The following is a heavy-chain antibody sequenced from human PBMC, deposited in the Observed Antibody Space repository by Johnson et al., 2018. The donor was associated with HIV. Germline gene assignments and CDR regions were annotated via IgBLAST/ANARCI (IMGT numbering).Heavy chain of an antibody. D-gene: IGHD2-8*01. J-gene: IGHJ3*02. CDR2: TSSDASDK. CDR3: AKGTNGQSWAFDI. CDR1: GFTFSYYS. Sequence: QEQLVESGGGVVQPGTSLILSCAASGFTFSYYSMHWVRQAPGKGLEWVALTSSDASDKFYADSVKGRFIISRDNPRNTLYLQMNGLRAEDTAVYYCAKGTNGQSWAFDIWGQGTVVTVSS. V-gene: IGHV3-30*04.